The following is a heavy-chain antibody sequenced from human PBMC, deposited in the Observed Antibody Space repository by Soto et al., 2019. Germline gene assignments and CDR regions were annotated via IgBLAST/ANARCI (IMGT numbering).Heavy chain of an antibody. CDR2: INSDGSST. CDR1: GFTFSSYW. D-gene: IGHD3-3*01. J-gene: IGHJ5*02. V-gene: IGHV3-74*01. CDR3: AREYYDFWSGYNWFDP. Sequence: GESLKISCAASGFTFSSYWMHWVRQAPGKGLVWVSRINSDGSSTSYADSVKGRFTISRDNAKNTLYLQMNSLRAEDTAVYYCAREYYDFWSGYNWFDPWGQGTLVTVSS.